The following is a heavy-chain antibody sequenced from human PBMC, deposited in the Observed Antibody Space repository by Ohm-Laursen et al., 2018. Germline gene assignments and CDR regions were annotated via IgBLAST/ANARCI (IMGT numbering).Heavy chain of an antibody. CDR2: IRSDGAKI. J-gene: IGHJ4*02. Sequence: SLRLSCTASGFTFSTHWMHWVRQAPGKGLVWVSRIRSDGAKINYADSVKGRFTISRDNAKDTVHLQMSSLRAEDTAVYYCASLGYCSGGNCNIDSWGQGTLVTVSS. CDR1: GFTFSTHW. CDR3: ASLGYCSGGNCNIDS. V-gene: IGHV3-74*01. D-gene: IGHD2-15*01.